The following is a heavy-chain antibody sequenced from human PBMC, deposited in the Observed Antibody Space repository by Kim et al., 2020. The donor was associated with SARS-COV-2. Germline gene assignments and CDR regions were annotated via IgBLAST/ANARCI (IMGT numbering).Heavy chain of an antibody. CDR2: ISWNSGSI. J-gene: IGHJ6*02. D-gene: IGHD6-19*01. V-gene: IGHV3-9*01. CDR1: GFTFDDYA. CDR3: AALGYSSGWYDSYSYGMDV. Sequence: GGSLRLSCAASGFTFDDYAMHWVRQAPGKGLEWVSGISWNSGSIGYADSVKGRFTIYRDNAKNSLYLQMNSLRAEDTALYYCAALGYSSGWYDSYSYGMDVGGQGTTVTVS.